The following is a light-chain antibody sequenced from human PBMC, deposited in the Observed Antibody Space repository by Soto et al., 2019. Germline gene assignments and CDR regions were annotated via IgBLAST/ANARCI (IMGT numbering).Light chain of an antibody. Sequence: NVLTQSPGTLSLSPGERATLSCRASQTVSGSYVAWYQQKPGQTPRLLIYGASSRATGIPDRFSGSGSGTDFTLTISRLEPDDSAVYYCHHYDSSPPYTFGQGTKVDIK. CDR1: QTVSGSY. CDR3: HHYDSSPPYT. CDR2: GAS. J-gene: IGKJ2*01. V-gene: IGKV3-20*01.